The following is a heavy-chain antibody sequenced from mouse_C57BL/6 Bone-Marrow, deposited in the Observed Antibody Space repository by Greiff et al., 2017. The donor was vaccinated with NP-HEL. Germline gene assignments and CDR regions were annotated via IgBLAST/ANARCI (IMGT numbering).Heavy chain of an antibody. Sequence: VQLQQSGPGLVAPSQSLSITCTVSGFSLTSYAISWVRQPPGKGLEWLGVIWTGGGTNYNSALKSRLSISKDNSKSQVFLKMNSLQTDDTARYYCARKGYYGSSYPREYYAMDYWGQGTSVTVSS. CDR3: ARKGYYGSSYPREYYAMDY. V-gene: IGHV2-9-1*01. CDR2: IWTGGGT. J-gene: IGHJ4*01. CDR1: GFSLTSYA. D-gene: IGHD1-1*01.